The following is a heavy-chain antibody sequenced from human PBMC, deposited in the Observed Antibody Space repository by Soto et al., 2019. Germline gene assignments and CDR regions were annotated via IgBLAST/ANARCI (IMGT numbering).Heavy chain of an antibody. Sequence: EVQLVESGGALVQPGGSLRLSCAASGFTFSGYSINWVRQAPGKGLQWVSYISSSSSTIYYADSVKGRFTISRDNAKDSLYLQMNSLRDEDTAVYYCARDATNCSSTNCYLYYFDSWGQGTLVTVSS. CDR3: ARDATNCSSTNCYLYYFDS. J-gene: IGHJ4*02. CDR2: ISSSSSTI. CDR1: GFTFSGYS. V-gene: IGHV3-48*02. D-gene: IGHD2-2*01.